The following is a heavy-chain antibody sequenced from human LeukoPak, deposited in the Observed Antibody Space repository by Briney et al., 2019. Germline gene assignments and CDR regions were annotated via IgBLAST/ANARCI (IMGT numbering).Heavy chain of an antibody. D-gene: IGHD3-9*01. V-gene: IGHV4-4*02. CDR2: IYHSGST. CDR3: AILKNYDILTGYYPFDY. Sequence: SETLSLTCAVSGGSISSSNWWSWVRQPPGKGLEWIGEIYHSGSTNYNPSLKSRVTISVDKSKNQFSLKLSSVTAADTAVYYCAILKNYDILTGYYPFDYWGQGTLVTVSS. CDR1: GGSISSSNW. J-gene: IGHJ4*02.